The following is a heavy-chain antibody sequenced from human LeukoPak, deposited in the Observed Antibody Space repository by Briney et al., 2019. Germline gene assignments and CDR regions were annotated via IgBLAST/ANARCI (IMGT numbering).Heavy chain of an antibody. CDR1: GFSFHTYA. D-gene: IGHD3-9*01. Sequence: GGSLRLSCSASGFSFHTYAMSWVRQAPGKGLELVSDISGSGYSAYYADSVKGRFSISRDNSNNPLHLHMNILRAEDTAVYYCVKDEFHDVLTGLYYHGMDVWGQGTEVSVCS. CDR3: VKDEFHDVLTGLYYHGMDV. J-gene: IGHJ6*02. CDR2: ISGSGYSA. V-gene: IGHV3-23*01.